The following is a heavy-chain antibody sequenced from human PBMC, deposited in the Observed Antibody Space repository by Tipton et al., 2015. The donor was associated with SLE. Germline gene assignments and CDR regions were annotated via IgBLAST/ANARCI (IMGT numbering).Heavy chain of an antibody. CDR1: GFSLGLYD. D-gene: IGHD6-19*01. CDR3: AKGEQWPNWFDP. Sequence: SLRLSCAVSGFSLGLYDMHWVRQAPGKGLEWVAFIRNDGSHIYHGDSVEGRFTISRDNSENSLYLQMNSLRPEDTAMYYCAKGEQWPNWFDPWGQGTLVIVSS. CDR2: IRNDGSHI. V-gene: IGHV3-30*02. J-gene: IGHJ5*02.